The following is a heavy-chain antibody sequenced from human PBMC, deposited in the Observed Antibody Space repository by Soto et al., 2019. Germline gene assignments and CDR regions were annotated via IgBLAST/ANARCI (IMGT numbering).Heavy chain of an antibody. CDR2: IYRGGST. V-gene: IGHV3-53*01. J-gene: IGHJ6*02. Sequence: GGSLRLSCAASGFTVSSNYMSWVRQAPGKGLEWVSVIYRGGSTYYADSVKGRFTISRDNSKNTLYLQMNSLRAEDTAVYYCARGSSWYLSYYYYGMDVWGQGTTVTVSS. CDR3: ARGSSWYLSYYYYGMDV. CDR1: GFTVSSNY. D-gene: IGHD6-13*01.